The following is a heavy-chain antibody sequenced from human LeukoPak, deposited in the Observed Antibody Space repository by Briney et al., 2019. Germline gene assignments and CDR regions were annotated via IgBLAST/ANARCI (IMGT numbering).Heavy chain of an antibody. V-gene: IGHV3-23*01. CDR3: AREDDYIWGSYRTHFDY. CDR1: GFTFSSYA. Sequence: PGGSLRLSCAASGFTFSSYAMSWVRQAPGKGLEWVSAISGSGGSTYYADSVKGRFTISRDNAKNSLYLQMNSLRAEDTAVYYCAREDDYIWGSYRTHFDYWGQGTLVTVSS. CDR2: ISGSGGST. D-gene: IGHD3-16*02. J-gene: IGHJ4*02.